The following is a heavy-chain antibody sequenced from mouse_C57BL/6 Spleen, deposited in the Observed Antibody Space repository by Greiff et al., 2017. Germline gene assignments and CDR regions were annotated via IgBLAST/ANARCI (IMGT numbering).Heavy chain of an antibody. Sequence: VQLQQSGPELVKPGASVKIPCKASGYTFTDYNMDWVKQSHGKSLEWIGDINPNNGGTIYNQKFKGKATLTVDKSSSTAYMELRSLTSEDTAVYYCARSSYYYGSSYWYFDVWGTGTTVTVSS. CDR1: GYTFTDYN. V-gene: IGHV1-18*01. J-gene: IGHJ1*03. CDR3: ARSSYYYGSSYWYFDV. D-gene: IGHD1-1*01. CDR2: INPNNGGT.